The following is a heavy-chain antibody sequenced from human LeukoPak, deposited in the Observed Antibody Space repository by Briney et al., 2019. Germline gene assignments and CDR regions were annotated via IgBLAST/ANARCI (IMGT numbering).Heavy chain of an antibody. CDR3: AKQSAGSAAWYSLHYDF. V-gene: IGHV3-23*01. Sequence: GGSLRLSCAASGFTLSSYAMTWVRQAPGRGLEWVSSVDGGGGGTYYADSVKGRFTISRNNSKDTLYLQMNGLRAEDTAVYFCAKQSAGSAAWYSLHYDFWGQGTLVTVSS. CDR1: GFTLSSYA. J-gene: IGHJ4*02. D-gene: IGHD6-13*01. CDR2: VDGGGGGT.